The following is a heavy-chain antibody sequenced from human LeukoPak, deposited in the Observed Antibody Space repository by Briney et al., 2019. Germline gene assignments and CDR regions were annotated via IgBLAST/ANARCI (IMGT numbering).Heavy chain of an antibody. CDR3: ARAFYYGSGRLRFDY. J-gene: IGHJ4*02. Sequence: GGSLRLSCAASGFTFSSYAMSWVRQAPGKGLEWVSAIYSGGNTYYADSAKGRFTISRDNSKNTLSLQMNSLRVEDTAVYYCARAFYYGSGRLRFDYWGQGTLVTVSS. CDR2: IYSGGNT. V-gene: IGHV3-53*01. CDR1: GFTFSSYA. D-gene: IGHD3-10*01.